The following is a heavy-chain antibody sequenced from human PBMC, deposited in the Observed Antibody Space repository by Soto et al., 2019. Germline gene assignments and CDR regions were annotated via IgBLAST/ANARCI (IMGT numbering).Heavy chain of an antibody. CDR1: GGSISSSIYY. CDR2: IYYSGST. D-gene: IGHD2-15*01. CDR3: ARHGQYCSGGSCYSGLSNGFDP. J-gene: IGHJ5*02. V-gene: IGHV4-39*01. Sequence: SETLSLTCTVSGGSISSSIYYWGWIRQPPGKGLEWIGSIYYSGSTYYNPSLKSRVTISVDTSKNQFSLKLSSVTAADTAVYYCARHGQYCSGGSCYSGLSNGFDPWRQGTLVT.